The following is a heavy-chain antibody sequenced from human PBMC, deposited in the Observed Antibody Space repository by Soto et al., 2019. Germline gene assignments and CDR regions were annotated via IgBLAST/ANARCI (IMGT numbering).Heavy chain of an antibody. Sequence: GASVKVSCKDSGGTLSIYAISWVRQAPGQGLEWMGGIIPIFGTANYAQKFQGRVTITADESTSTAYMELSSLRSEDTAVYYCAGSSGWYPSAFDIWGQGTMVTVS. V-gene: IGHV1-69*13. CDR3: AGSSGWYPSAFDI. J-gene: IGHJ3*02. CDR2: IIPIFGTA. CDR1: GGTLSIYA. D-gene: IGHD6-19*01.